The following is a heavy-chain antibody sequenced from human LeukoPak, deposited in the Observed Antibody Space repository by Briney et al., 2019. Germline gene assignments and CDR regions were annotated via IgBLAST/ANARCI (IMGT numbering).Heavy chain of an antibody. J-gene: IGHJ4*02. CDR3: ARITMVRGVSGGY. V-gene: IGHV4-31*03. D-gene: IGHD3-10*01. CDR2: IYYSGST. Sequence: SQTLSLTCTVSGGSISSGGYYWSWIRQHPGKGLEWIGYIYYSGSTYYNPSLKSRVTISVDTSKNQFSLKLSSVTAADTAAYYCARITMVRGVSGGYWGQGTLVTVSS. CDR1: GGSISSGGYY.